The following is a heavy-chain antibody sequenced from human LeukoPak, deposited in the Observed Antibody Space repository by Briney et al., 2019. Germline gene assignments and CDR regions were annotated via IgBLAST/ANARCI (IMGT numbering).Heavy chain of an antibody. Sequence: ASVKVSCKASGYTFTGYYMHWVRQAPGQGLEWMGWINPNSGGTNYAQKFQGRVTMTRDTSISTAYMELSRLRSDDTAVYYCARAPTFLAYCGGDCYSLGYWGQGTLVTVSS. CDR3: ARAPTFLAYCGGDCYSLGY. J-gene: IGHJ4*02. CDR1: GYTFTGYY. D-gene: IGHD2-21*02. CDR2: INPNSGGT. V-gene: IGHV1-2*02.